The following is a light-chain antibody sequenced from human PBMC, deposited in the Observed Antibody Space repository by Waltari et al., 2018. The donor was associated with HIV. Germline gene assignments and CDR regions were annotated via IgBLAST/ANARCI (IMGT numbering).Light chain of an antibody. V-gene: IGLV2-8*01. Sequence: QSALTQPPSASGSPGQSVTLSCTGTSSDVGGYNYVSWHQQHPGKAPKLMIYDVIKRPSGVPDRCSRSKSCNTASLTVSGHQPEDEADYYCSSHAGSKVVFGGGTRLTVL. J-gene: IGLJ2*01. CDR3: SSHAGSKVV. CDR1: SSDVGGYNY. CDR2: DVI.